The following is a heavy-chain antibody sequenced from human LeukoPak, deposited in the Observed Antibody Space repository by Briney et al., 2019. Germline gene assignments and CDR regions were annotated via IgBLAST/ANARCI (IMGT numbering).Heavy chain of an antibody. CDR2: IYPGDSDT. V-gene: IGHV5-51*01. CDR1: GYSFTSYW. D-gene: IGHD5-24*01. J-gene: IGHJ1*01. Sequence: GESLKISCKGSGYSFTSYWIGWVRQMPGKGLEWMGIIYPGDSDTRYSPSFQGQVTISADKSISTAYLQWSSLKASDTAMYYCARGVEMATIAEYFQHWGQGTLVTASS. CDR3: ARGVEMATIAEYFQH.